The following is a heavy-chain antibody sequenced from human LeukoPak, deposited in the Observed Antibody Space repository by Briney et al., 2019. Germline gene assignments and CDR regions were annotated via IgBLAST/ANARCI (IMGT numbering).Heavy chain of an antibody. Sequence: SQTLSLTCTVSGGSISSDDYYWSWIRQPPGKGLEWIGHITYSGSTDYSPSLRSRVTMSVDTSKNQFSLKLNSVTAAETAMYFCARGRVGGYDYFDSWGQGTLVAVSS. V-gene: IGHV4-30-4*01. J-gene: IGHJ4*02. D-gene: IGHD5-12*01. CDR2: ITYSGST. CDR1: GGSISSDDYY. CDR3: ARGRVGGYDYFDS.